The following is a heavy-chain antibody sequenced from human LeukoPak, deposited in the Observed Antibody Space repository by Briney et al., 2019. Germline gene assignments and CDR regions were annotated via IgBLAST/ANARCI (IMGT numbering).Heavy chain of an antibody. J-gene: IGHJ6*04. D-gene: IGHD2-2*01. CDR3: ARGVIPAGAYGMDV. V-gene: IGHV3-7*03. Sequence: MTXGGEVRGKGGEGGADISQDGSEKYYVETVKGRFNIAREKAKNSLYLQISSLSAEDTAVYYCARGVIPAGAYGMDVWGKGTPVTVSS. CDR2: ISQDGSEK.